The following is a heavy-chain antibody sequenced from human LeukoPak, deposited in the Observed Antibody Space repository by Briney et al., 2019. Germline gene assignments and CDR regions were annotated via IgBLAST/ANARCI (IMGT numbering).Heavy chain of an antibody. CDR3: ARWHYDRSGYYLVDY. CDR1: GYTFTSYD. J-gene: IGHJ4*02. D-gene: IGHD3-22*01. CDR2: INPNSGGT. V-gene: IGHV1-2*02. Sequence: ASVKVSCKASGYTFTSYDINWVRQAPGQGLEWMGWINPNSGGTNYAQKSQGRVTMTRDTSISTAYMELSRLRSDDTAVYYCARWHYDRSGYYLVDYWGQGTLLTVSS.